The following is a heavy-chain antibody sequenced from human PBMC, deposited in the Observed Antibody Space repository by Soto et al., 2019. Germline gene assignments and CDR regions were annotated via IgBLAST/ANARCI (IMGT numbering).Heavy chain of an antibody. CDR1: GGSFSGYY. CDR2: INHSGST. Sequence: SETLSLTCAVYGGSFSGYYWSWIRQPPGKGLEWIGEINHSGSTNYNPSLKSRVTISVDTSKNQFSLKLSSVTAADTAVYYCARSKGYNWNDWGRIHYYYYGMDVWGQGTTVTVSS. D-gene: IGHD1-1*01. V-gene: IGHV4-34*01. CDR3: ARSKGYNWNDWGRIHYYYYGMDV. J-gene: IGHJ6*02.